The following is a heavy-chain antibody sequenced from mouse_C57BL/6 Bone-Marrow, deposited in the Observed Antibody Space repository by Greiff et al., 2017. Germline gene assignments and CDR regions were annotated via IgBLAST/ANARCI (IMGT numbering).Heavy chain of an antibody. Sequence: VQLKESGAELVRPGASVTLSCPASGFNIKDDYMHWVKQRPEQGLEWIGWIDPENGDTEYASKFHGKDTITADTSSNTAYLQLSSLTSEDTAVYYCTFIYYGYAYFDYWGQGTTLTVSS. CDR3: TFIYYGYAYFDY. J-gene: IGHJ2*01. CDR1: GFNIKDDY. V-gene: IGHV14-4*01. CDR2: IDPENGDT. D-gene: IGHD2-2*01.